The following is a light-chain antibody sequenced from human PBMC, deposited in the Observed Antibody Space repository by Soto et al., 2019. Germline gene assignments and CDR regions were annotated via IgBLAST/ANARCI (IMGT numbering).Light chain of an antibody. Sequence: DIQMTQSPSTLSASVGDRVTITCRASQSISSWLAWYQQKPGKAPKVLIFDASSLESGVPPRFSGSGSATEFTLTISSLQPDDFATYYCQQYSTYPWTFGQGTKVDI. CDR3: QQYSTYPWT. V-gene: IGKV1-5*01. CDR1: QSISSW. J-gene: IGKJ1*01. CDR2: DAS.